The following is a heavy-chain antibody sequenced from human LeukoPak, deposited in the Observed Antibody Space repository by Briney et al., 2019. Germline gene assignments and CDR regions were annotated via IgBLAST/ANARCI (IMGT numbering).Heavy chain of an antibody. CDR1: GYTFTSYG. Sequence: ASVKVSCKASGYTFTSYGISWVRQAPGQGLEWMGWISAYNGNTNYAQKLQGRVTMTTDTSTSTAYMELGSLRSDDTAVYYCARVRGVLMVYATGNWFDPWGQGTLVTVSS. CDR2: ISAYNGNT. J-gene: IGHJ5*02. V-gene: IGHV1-18*01. CDR3: ARVRGVLMVYATGNWFDP. D-gene: IGHD2-8*01.